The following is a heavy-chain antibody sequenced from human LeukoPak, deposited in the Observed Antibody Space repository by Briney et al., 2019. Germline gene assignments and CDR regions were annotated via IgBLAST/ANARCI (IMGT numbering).Heavy chain of an antibody. CDR3: ARDRYCSSTGCSLPDY. J-gene: IGHJ4*02. V-gene: IGHV1-2*02. Sequence: ASVKVSCKASGYTFTGYYMHWVRQAPGQGLEWMGWINPNSGGTNYAQKFQGRVTMTRDTSISTAYMELSRLRSDDTAVYYCARDRYCSSTGCSLPDYWGQGTLVTVSS. CDR1: GYTFTGYY. D-gene: IGHD2-2*01. CDR2: INPNSGGT.